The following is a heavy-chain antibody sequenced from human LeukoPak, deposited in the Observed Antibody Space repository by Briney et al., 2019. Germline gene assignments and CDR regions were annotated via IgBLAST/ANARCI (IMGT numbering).Heavy chain of an antibody. J-gene: IGHJ4*02. V-gene: IGHV4-34*01. D-gene: IGHD3-10*01. Sequence: PSETLSLTCAVYGGSFSGDYWSWIRQPPGKGLEWIGDINRSGRAVYNTSLKSRVIISVDTSKNQFSLKVNSVTAADTAVYYCARDELLWFGSPFDYWGQGTLVTVSS. CDR2: INRSGRA. CDR1: GGSFSGDY. CDR3: ARDELLWFGSPFDY.